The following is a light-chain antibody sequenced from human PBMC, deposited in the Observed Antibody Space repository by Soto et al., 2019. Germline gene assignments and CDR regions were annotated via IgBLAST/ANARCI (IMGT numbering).Light chain of an antibody. Sequence: DIPMTQSPSSLSASVGDRVTITCRASQNIRSYLNWYQQKPGKAPQLLIYATSSLQTGVPSRFSASGSASDFSLVISDLQPEDSAAYYCQQGYSSRWTSGRGTKVDI. CDR3: QQGYSSRWT. J-gene: IGKJ1*01. V-gene: IGKV1-39*01. CDR2: ATS. CDR1: QNIRSY.